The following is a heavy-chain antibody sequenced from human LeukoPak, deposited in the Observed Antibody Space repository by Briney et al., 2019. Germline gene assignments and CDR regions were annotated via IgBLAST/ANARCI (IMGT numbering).Heavy chain of an antibody. J-gene: IGHJ5*02. CDR3: ARGGGWFDP. Sequence: SETLSLTCTVSGGSVINYYWSWIRQAPGKELEWIGYIYYTGTTNYNPSLKSRVTMSIDRSNHEFSLKVRSVTAADTAVYYCARGGGWFDPWGQGTLVSASS. D-gene: IGHD3-10*01. CDR2: IYYTGTT. CDR1: GGSVINYY. V-gene: IGHV4-59*02.